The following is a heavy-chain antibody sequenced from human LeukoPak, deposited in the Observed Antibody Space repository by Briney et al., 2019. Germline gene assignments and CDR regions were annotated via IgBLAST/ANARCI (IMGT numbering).Heavy chain of an antibody. V-gene: IGHV4-4*07. J-gene: IGHJ3*02. D-gene: IGHD2-21*01. CDR3: ANLAYCGGDCYSDDAFDI. CDR1: GGSISSYY. CDR2: IYTSGST. Sequence: SETLSLTCTVSGGSISSYYWSWIRQPAGKGLEWIGRIYTSGSTNYNPSLKSRVTMSVDTSKNQFSLKLSSVTAADTAVYYCANLAYCGGDCYSDDAFDIWGQGTMVTVSS.